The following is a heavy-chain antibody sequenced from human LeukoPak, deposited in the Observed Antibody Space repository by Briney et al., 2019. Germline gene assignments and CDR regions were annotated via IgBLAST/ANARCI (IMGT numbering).Heavy chain of an antibody. J-gene: IGHJ4*02. CDR3: ARDPRKTYYYDSSGYAFDY. CDR2: INPNSGGT. V-gene: IGHV1-2*02. Sequence: ASVKVSCKASGYTFTGYSINWVRQAPGQGLEWMGWINPNSGGTNYAQKFQGRVTMTRDTSISTAYMELSRLRSDDTAVYYCARDPRKTYYYDSSGYAFDYWGQGTLVTVSS. D-gene: IGHD3-22*01. CDR1: GYTFTGYS.